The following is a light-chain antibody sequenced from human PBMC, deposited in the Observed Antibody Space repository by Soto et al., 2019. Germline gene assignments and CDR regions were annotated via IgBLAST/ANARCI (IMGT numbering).Light chain of an antibody. V-gene: IGKV1-39*01. CDR2: VAT. Sequence: DIQMTQSPSSLSASIGDGVTITCRASQFIGNYLNWYQHRPGKVPEVLIYVATTLRGGVPSRFTGSGYGTDFTLTINSLQPEDFATYSCQHVYSFPHTFGPGTKVEV. CDR1: QFIGNY. J-gene: IGKJ2*01. CDR3: QHVYSFPHT.